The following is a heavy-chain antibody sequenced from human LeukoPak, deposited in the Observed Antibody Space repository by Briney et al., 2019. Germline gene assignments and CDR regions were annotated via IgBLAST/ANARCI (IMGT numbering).Heavy chain of an antibody. D-gene: IGHD2-2*01. CDR1: GYTFTGYY. CDR2: INPNSGGT. Sequence: ASVKVSCKASGYTFTGYYMHWVRQAPGQGLEWMGWINPNSGGTNYAQKFQGRVTMTRDTSITTAYIELSRLRSDDTAVYYCATKAGYCSSTSCPPLFDYWGQGTLVTVSS. V-gene: IGHV1-2*02. CDR3: ATKAGYCSSTSCPPLFDY. J-gene: IGHJ4*02.